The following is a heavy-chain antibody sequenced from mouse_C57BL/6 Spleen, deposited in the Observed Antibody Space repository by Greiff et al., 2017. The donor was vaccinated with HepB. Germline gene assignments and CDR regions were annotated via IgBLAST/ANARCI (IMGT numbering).Heavy chain of an antibody. D-gene: IGHD2-3*01. CDR3: ARKGLLLSWFAY. J-gene: IGHJ3*01. V-gene: IGHV1-22*01. CDR1: GYTFTDYN. CDR2: INPNNGGT. Sequence: EVQLQQSGPELVKPGASVKMSCKASGYTFTDYNMHWVKQSHGKSLEWIGYINPNNGGTSYNKKVKGKATLTVNKSSSTAYMERRSLTSEDSAVYYCARKGLLLSWFAYWGQGTLVTVSA.